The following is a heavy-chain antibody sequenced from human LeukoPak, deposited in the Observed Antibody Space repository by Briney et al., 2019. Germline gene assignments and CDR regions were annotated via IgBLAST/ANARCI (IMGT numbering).Heavy chain of an antibody. D-gene: IGHD3-10*01. J-gene: IGHJ6*03. CDR2: INPSGGST. CDR3: ARDSGAAKGYYYYYRDV. V-gene: IGHV1-46*01. CDR1: GYTFTSYY. Sequence: GASVKVSCKASGYTFTSYYMHWVRQAPGQGLEWMGIINPSGGSTSYAQKFQGRVTMTRDTSTSTVYMEPSSLRSEDTAVYYCARDSGAAKGYYYYYRDVWGKGTTVTVSS.